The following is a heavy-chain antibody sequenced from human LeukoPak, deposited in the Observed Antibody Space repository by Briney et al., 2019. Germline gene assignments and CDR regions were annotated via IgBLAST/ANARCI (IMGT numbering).Heavy chain of an antibody. V-gene: IGHV3-49*04. CDR3: TRDLGDHCSSTTCYDALVDS. D-gene: IGHD2-2*01. J-gene: IGHJ4*02. CDR2: IRSKAYGGTI. Sequence: GGSLRLSCRTSGFTFGDYAMHWVRQAPGKRLEWISFIRSKAYGGTIEYAASVKGRFTITRDDSKRVAYLRMNSLKTDDTAVYYCTRDLGDHCSSTTCYDALVDSWGQGTLVTVSS. CDR1: GFTFGDYA.